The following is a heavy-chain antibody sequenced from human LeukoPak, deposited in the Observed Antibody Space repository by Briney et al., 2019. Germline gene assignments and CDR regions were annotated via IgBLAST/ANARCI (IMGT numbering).Heavy chain of an antibody. J-gene: IGHJ4*02. Sequence: SETLSLTCTVSGGSISSYYWSWIRQPPGKGLEWIGYIYYSGSTNYNPSLKSRVTISVDTSKNQFSLKLSSVTAADTAVYYCARHGFTMVRGVLHYFDYWGQGTLVTVSS. V-gene: IGHV4-59*08. CDR1: GGSISSYY. D-gene: IGHD3-10*01. CDR3: ARHGFTMVRGVLHYFDY. CDR2: IYYSGST.